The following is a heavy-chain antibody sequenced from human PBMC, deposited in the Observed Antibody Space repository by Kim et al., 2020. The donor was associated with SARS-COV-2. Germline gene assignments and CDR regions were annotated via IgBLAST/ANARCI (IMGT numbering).Heavy chain of an antibody. J-gene: IGHJ6*02. CDR3: AKDKYLRTRPSLPDRLAGYYGVDA. CDR1: GFAFNTYA. V-gene: IGHV3-23*01. D-gene: IGHD6-13*01. CDR2: ISNSGDNA. Sequence: GGSLRLSCAVSGFAFNTYAMHWVRQAPGKGLEWVAVISNSGDNAYYLDSVKGRLSMSRDNSKNTLFLQMNGLRAEDTAIYYCAKDKYLRTRPSLPDRLAGYYGVDAGARGTAVTVSS.